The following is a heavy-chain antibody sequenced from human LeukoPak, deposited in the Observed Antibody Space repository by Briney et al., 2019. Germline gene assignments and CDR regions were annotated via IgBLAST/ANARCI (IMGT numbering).Heavy chain of an antibody. D-gene: IGHD2/OR15-2a*01. CDR2: INPSRGST. V-gene: IGHV1-46*01. CDR3: ARDVIVSGYGPDRPRWYFDL. J-gene: IGHJ2*01. CDR1: GYTFTSYY. Sequence: GASVKVSCKASGYTFTSYYMHWVRQAPGQGLEWMGIINPSRGSTSYAQKFQGRVTMTRDTSTSTVYMQLSSLRSEDTAVYYSARDVIVSGYGPDRPRWYFDLWGRGTLVTVSS.